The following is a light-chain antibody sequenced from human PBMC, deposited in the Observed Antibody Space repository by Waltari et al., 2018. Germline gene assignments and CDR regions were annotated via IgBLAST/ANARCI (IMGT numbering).Light chain of an antibody. CDR3: CSYAGSSTVV. CDR2: DVS. J-gene: IGLJ2*01. V-gene: IGLV2-23*02. CDR1: SSDVGCYNY. Sequence: QSALTQPASVSGSPGQSITISCTGTSSDVGCYNYFPWYQQHPGKATKLMIYDVSKRPSGVSNRFSGSKSGNTASLTISGLQAEDEADYYCCSYAGSSTVVFGGGTKLTVL.